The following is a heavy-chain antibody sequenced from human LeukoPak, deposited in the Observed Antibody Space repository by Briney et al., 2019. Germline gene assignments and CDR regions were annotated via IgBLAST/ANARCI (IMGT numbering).Heavy chain of an antibody. CDR3: ARRYMDV. CDR2: ISYDGSNK. J-gene: IGHJ6*03. CDR1: GFTFSSYA. V-gene: IGHV3-30-3*01. Sequence: PGRSLRLSCAASGFTFSSYAMHWVRQAPGKGLEWVAVISYDGSNKYYAASVKGRVTISRDNAKNSLYLQMNSLRAEDTAVYYCARRYMDVWGKGTTVTVSS.